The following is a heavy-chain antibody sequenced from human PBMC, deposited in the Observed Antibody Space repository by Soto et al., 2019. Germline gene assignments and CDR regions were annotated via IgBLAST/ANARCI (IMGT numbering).Heavy chain of an antibody. Sequence: ASVKVSCKASGYTFTGYYMHWVRQAPGQGLEWMGWINPNSGGTNYAQKFQGWVTMTRDTSISTAYMELSRLRSDDTAVYYCARGLHYDSSGYSPINWFDPWGQGTLVTVSS. CDR2: INPNSGGT. CDR3: ARGLHYDSSGYSPINWFDP. J-gene: IGHJ5*02. V-gene: IGHV1-2*04. CDR1: GYTFTGYY. D-gene: IGHD3-22*01.